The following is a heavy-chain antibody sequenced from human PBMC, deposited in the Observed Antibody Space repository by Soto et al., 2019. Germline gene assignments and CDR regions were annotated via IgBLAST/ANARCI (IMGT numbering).Heavy chain of an antibody. CDR3: ATELLFTASSHVGPFN. Sequence: QVQLVESGGGVVQPGKSLRLSCAASGFTFSSFAMHWVRQSPGKGLEWVAIIWYDGGKKSYADSVEGRFTVSRDNSRNSLYLQLDSLTDEDTGVYYCATELLFTASSHVGPFNWGQGTLVTVSS. V-gene: IGHV3-33*03. D-gene: IGHD2-21*02. CDR1: GFTFSSFA. CDR2: IWYDGGKK. J-gene: IGHJ4*02.